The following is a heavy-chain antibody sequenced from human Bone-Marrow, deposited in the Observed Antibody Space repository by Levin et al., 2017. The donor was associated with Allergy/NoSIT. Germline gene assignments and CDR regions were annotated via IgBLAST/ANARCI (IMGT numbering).Heavy chain of an antibody. J-gene: IGHJ4*02. CDR1: GFTLSSYS. CDR2: ISTTDIT. Sequence: GESLKISCAASGFTLSSYSVNWVRQAPGKGLESISYISTTDITDYADSVKGRFTISRDNARNSLDLQMNNLRVEDTAIYYCARDKDWAFDYWVQGALVTVSS. V-gene: IGHV3-48*01. D-gene: IGHD3/OR15-3a*01. CDR3: ARDKDWAFDY.